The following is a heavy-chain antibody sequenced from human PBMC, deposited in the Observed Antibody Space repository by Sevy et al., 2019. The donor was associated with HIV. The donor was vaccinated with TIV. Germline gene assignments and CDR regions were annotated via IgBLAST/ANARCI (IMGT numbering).Heavy chain of an antibody. J-gene: IGHJ6*02. D-gene: IGHD3-3*01. V-gene: IGHV4-59*01. CDR1: GGSISSYY. Sequence: SETLSLTCTVSGGSISSYYWSWIRQPPGKGLEWIGYIYYSGSTNYNPSLKSRVTISVGTSKNQFSLKLSSVTAADTAVYYCARIHSPHYDFWSGSLYYYYYGMDVWGQGTTVTVSS. CDR3: ARIHSPHYDFWSGSLYYYYYGMDV. CDR2: IYYSGST.